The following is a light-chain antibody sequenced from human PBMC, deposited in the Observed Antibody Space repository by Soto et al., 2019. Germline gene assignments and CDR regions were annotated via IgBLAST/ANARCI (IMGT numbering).Light chain of an antibody. Sequence: DIQMTQFPSSLSASVGARVTITCGASQGITNNLAWYQQKPGKVPKLLIYAASTLQSGVPSRFSTSGSGTDFTLTISSLQHEDVATYYCQKYNGAPRAFGQGTKVEIK. CDR3: QKYNGAPRA. V-gene: IGKV1-27*01. CDR1: QGITNN. J-gene: IGKJ1*01. CDR2: AAS.